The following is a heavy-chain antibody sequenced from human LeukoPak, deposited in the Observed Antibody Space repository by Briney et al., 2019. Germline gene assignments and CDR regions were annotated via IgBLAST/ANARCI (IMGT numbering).Heavy chain of an antibody. CDR2: IYPGDSDT. CDR1: GYSFSTYW. V-gene: IGHV5-51*01. CDR3: TRQEGSMRVQADY. D-gene: IGHD6-13*01. J-gene: IGHJ4*02. Sequence: GESLKISCKGSGYSFSTYWIGWVRQMPGKGLEWMGIIYPGDSDTRYSPSFQGQVTISADKSISTAYLQWSSLKASDTAMYYCTRQEGSMRVQADYWGQGTLVTVSS.